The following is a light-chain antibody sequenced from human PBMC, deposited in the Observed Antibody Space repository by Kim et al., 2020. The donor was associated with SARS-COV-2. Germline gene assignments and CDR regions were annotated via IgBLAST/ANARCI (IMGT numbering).Light chain of an antibody. Sequence: CSLSSSYSNYKVDWYQQRPGKGPRFVMRVGTGGIVGSKGDGIPDRFSVLGSGLNRYLTIKNIQEEDESDYHCGADHGSGSKFVVLFGGGTQLTVL. CDR1: SSYSNYK. V-gene: IGLV9-49*01. CDR2: VGTGGIVG. CDR3: GADHGSGSKFVVL. J-gene: IGLJ2*01.